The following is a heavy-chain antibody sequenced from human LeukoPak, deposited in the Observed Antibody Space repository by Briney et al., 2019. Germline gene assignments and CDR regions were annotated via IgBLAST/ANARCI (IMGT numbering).Heavy chain of an antibody. Sequence: GASVKVSCKASGYTFTSYDINWVRQATGQGLEWMGWMNPNSGNTGYAQKFQGRVTMTRNTSISTAYMELSSLRSEDTAVYYCAREGDYDFWSGLTWVGWFDPWGQGTLVTVSS. CDR3: AREGDYDFWSGLTWVGWFDP. J-gene: IGHJ5*02. CDR2: MNPNSGNT. V-gene: IGHV1-8*01. CDR1: GYTFTSYD. D-gene: IGHD3-3*01.